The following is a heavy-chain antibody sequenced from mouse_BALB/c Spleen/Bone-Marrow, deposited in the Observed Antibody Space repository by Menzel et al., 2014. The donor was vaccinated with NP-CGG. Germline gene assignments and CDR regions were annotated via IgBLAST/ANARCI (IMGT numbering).Heavy chain of an antibody. CDR2: IYPYNGGT. V-gene: IGHV1S29*02. Sequence: VQLKQSGPELVKPGASVKISCKASGYTFTDYNMHWVKQSHGKSLEWIGYIYPYNGGTGYNQKFKSKVTLTVDNSSSTAYMELRSLTSEDSAVYYCARESSAGYYFDYWGQGTTLTVSS. CDR1: GYTFTDYN. D-gene: IGHD3-2*02. CDR3: ARESSAGYYFDY. J-gene: IGHJ2*01.